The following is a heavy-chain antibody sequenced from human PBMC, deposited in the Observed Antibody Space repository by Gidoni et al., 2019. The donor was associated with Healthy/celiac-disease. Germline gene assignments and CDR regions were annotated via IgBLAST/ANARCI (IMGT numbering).Heavy chain of an antibody. V-gene: IGHV3-23*01. J-gene: IGHJ4*02. CDR1: GFTFSSYA. CDR2: ISGSGGST. Sequence: EVQLLESGGGLVQPGGSLRLSCAASGFTFSSYAMSWVRQAPGKGLEWVSAISGSGGSTYYADSGKGRFTISRDNSKNTLYLQMNSLRAEDTAVYYCAKALGYGDYGARGGYWGQGTLVTVSS. D-gene: IGHD4-17*01. CDR3: AKALGYGDYGARGGY.